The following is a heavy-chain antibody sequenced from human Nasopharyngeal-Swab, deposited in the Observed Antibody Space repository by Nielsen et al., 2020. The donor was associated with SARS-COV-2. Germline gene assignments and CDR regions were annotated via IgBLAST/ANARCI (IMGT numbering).Heavy chain of an antibody. CDR3: ATLGRYGYGRALDY. Sequence: GESLKISCGASGFTFSDYYMSWIRQAPGKGLEWLSFISNTGTTIYYADSVKGRFTMSRDNAGNSLFLEMNSLRADDTALYYCATLGRYGYGRALDYWGQGTLVTVPS. D-gene: IGHD5-18*01. CDR1: GFTFSDYY. J-gene: IGHJ4*02. CDR2: ISNTGTTI. V-gene: IGHV3-11*04.